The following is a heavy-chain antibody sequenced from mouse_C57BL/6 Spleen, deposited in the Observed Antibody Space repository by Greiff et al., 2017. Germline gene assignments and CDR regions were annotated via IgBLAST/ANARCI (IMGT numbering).Heavy chain of an antibody. J-gene: IGHJ3*01. CDR1: GFTFSSYA. V-gene: IGHV5-4*03. CDR2: ISDGGSYS. D-gene: IGHD4-1*01. CDR3: ARLGREFAY. Sequence: EVKLQESGGGLVKPGGSLKLSCAASGFTFSSYAMSWVRQTPEKRLEWVATISDGGSYSYYPDTVKGRFTISSDNAKNNLYLQMSHLKSEDTAMYYCARLGREFAYWGQGTLVTVSA.